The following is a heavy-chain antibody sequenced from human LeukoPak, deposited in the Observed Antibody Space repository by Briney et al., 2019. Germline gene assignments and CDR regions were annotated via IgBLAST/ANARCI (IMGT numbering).Heavy chain of an antibody. CDR1: AFTFSNYY. CDR3: ARGHCSGGSCYSSLYDY. V-gene: IGHV3-7*01. D-gene: IGHD2-15*01. J-gene: IGHJ4*02. Sequence: GFLRLFCAASAFTFSNYYMSLVRQAPGEGLEGGASIKQDGSEKWYADSVKGRFTISRDNAKNSLYLQMNSLRAEDTAVYYCARGHCSGGSCYSSLYDYWGQGTLVTVSS. CDR2: IKQDGSEK.